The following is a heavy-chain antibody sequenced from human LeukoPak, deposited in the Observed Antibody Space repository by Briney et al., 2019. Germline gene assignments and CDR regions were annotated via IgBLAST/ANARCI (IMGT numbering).Heavy chain of an antibody. J-gene: IGHJ3*02. CDR2: IIPFFGTA. CDR3: ARWGPERLLDAFDI. V-gene: IGHV1-69*13. D-gene: IGHD7-27*01. Sequence: ASVKVSCKASGGTFSSYAISWVRQAPGQGLEWMGGIIPFFGTANYAQKFQGRVTITADESTSTAYMELSSLRSEDTAVYYCARWGPERLLDAFDIWGQGTMVTVSS. CDR1: GGTFSSYA.